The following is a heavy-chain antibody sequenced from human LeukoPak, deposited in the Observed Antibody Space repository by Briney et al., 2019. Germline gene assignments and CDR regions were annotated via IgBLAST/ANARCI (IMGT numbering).Heavy chain of an antibody. CDR3: AKSGPYYYDSSGYLGGAFDI. CDR2: ISGNSGSI. Sequence: QPGGSLRLSCAASGFTFDDYAMHWVRQAPGKGLEWVSGISGNSGSIGYADSVKGRFTISRDNAKNSLYLQMNSLRAEDMALYYCAKSGPYYYDSSGYLGGAFDIWGQGTMVTVSS. J-gene: IGHJ3*02. D-gene: IGHD3-22*01. CDR1: GFTFDDYA. V-gene: IGHV3-9*03.